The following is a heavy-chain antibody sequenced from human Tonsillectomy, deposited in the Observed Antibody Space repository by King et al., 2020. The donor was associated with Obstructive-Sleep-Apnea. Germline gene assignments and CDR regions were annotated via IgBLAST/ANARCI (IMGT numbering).Heavy chain of an antibody. J-gene: IGHJ4*02. CDR3: SRGEDYFWGSYRPATFDY. D-gene: IGHD3-16*02. Sequence: QMVQSGGGLVRPGGSLKISCAASGVTFSDSAMHWVRQASGKGLEWGCRIRSETNNYDIAYAASLKGRVTIARDDSKNTAYLQVNSLRTEDTAVYYCSRGEDYFWGSYRPATFDYWGQGTLVTVSS. V-gene: IGHV3-73*01. CDR1: GVTFSDSA. CDR2: IRSETNNYDI.